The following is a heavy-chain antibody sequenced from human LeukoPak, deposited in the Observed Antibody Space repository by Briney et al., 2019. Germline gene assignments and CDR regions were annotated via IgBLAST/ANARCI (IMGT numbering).Heavy chain of an antibody. J-gene: IGHJ3*01. CDR2: ISGGGDKA. Sequence: GGSLRLSCVASGFTFTTYAINWVRQAPGKGLEWVSGISGGGDKAYYADSVNGRFTISRDNSKNTVSLQLSSLRAEDTALYYCAKDLALAGTGGGFDVWGQGTRVAVSS. CDR1: GFTFTTYA. D-gene: IGHD6-19*01. V-gene: IGHV3-23*01. CDR3: AKDLALAGTGGGFDV.